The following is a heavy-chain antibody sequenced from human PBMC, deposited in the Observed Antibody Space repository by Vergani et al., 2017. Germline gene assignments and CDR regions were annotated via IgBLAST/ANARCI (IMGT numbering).Heavy chain of an antibody. CDR2: IIPIFGTA. V-gene: IGHV1-69*01. CDR3: ARGXTYYDFWSGYSHDY. J-gene: IGHJ4*02. Sequence: QVQLVQSGAEVKKPGSSVKVSCKASGGAFSSYAISWVRQAPGQGLEWMGGIIPIFGTANYAQKFQGRVTITADESTSTAYMELSSLRSEDTAVYYCARGXTYYDFWSGYSHDYWGQGTLVTVSS. D-gene: IGHD3-3*01. CDR1: GGAFSSYA.